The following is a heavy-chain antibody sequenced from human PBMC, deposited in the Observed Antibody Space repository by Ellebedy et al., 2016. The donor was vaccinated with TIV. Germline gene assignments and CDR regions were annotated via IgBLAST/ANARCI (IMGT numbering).Heavy chain of an antibody. D-gene: IGHD4-17*01. CDR2: IYYSGST. Sequence: SETLSLXCTVSVVSISSYYWSWIRQPPGKGLEWIGYIYYSGSTYYNPSLKSRVTISVDTSKNQFSLKLSSVTAADTAVYYCARVYGDPKGGAADYWGQGTLVTVSS. J-gene: IGHJ4*02. CDR1: VVSISSYY. V-gene: IGHV4-59*04. CDR3: ARVYGDPKGGAADY.